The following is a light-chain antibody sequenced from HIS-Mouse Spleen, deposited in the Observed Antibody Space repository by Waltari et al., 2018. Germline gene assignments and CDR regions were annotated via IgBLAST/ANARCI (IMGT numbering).Light chain of an antibody. Sequence: QSALTQPASVSGSPGQSITISCTGTSSDVGGYNYVSWYQQPPGKAPKLMIYEVSNRPSGVSNRCSGSKSGNTASLTISGLQAEDEADYYCSSYTSSSTVVFGGGTKLTVL. CDR3: SSYTSSSTVV. J-gene: IGLJ2*01. CDR2: EVS. CDR1: SSDVGGYNY. V-gene: IGLV2-14*01.